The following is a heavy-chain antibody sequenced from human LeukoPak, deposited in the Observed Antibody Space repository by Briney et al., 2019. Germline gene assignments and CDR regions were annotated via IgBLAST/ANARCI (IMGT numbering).Heavy chain of an antibody. CDR1: GYTFTGYY. CDR3: ARGSYSSSSHGAFDI. Sequence: ASMKVSCKASGYTFTGYYMHWVRQAPGQGLEWMGWINPNSGGTNYAQKFQGRVTMTRDTSISTAYMELSRLRSDDTAVYYCARGSYSSSSHGAFDIWGQGTMVTVSS. CDR2: INPNSGGT. D-gene: IGHD6-6*01. V-gene: IGHV1-2*02. J-gene: IGHJ3*02.